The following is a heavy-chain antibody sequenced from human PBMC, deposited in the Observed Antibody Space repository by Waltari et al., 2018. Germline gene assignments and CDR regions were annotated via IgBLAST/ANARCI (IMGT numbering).Heavy chain of an antibody. CDR2: IYYTGST. V-gene: IGHV4-59*01. Sequence: QVQLQESGPRLVKPSETLSLICTVSGGSISSYYWSWIRQPPGKGLDWIVYIYYTGSTNFNPSLNSRVTMSVDTSKNQFSLKLSSVTAAETAVYYCARGGGGDWEWFDPWGQGTLVTVSS. D-gene: IGHD2-21*02. CDR1: GGSISSYY. J-gene: IGHJ5*02. CDR3: ARGGGGDWEWFDP.